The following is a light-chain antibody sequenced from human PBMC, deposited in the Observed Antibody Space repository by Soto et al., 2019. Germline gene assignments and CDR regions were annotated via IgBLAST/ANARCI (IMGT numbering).Light chain of an antibody. CDR2: GAS. CDR3: QYYGTSPQT. CDR1: QSVSSSA. J-gene: IGKJ1*01. Sequence: EIVLTQSPGTLSLSPGERATLYCRASQSVSSSALAWYQQKPGQAPRRLIYGASSRATGIPDRFSGSGSGTDFTLTISRLEPEDFAVYYCQYYGTSPQTFGQGTKVDIK. V-gene: IGKV3-20*01.